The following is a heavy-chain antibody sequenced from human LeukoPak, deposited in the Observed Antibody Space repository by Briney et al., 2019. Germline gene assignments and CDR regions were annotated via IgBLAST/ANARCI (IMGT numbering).Heavy chain of an antibody. D-gene: IGHD4-23*01. J-gene: IGHJ4*02. CDR2: ISTYNGNT. V-gene: IGHV1-18*01. CDR1: GYTFFTYG. Sequence: ASVKVSCKASGYTFFTYGVTWVRQAPAQGLEWMGWISTYNGNTIAQKFQGRVTLTTDTSTSTAYMDLRSLKSDDTAVYYCARQYGDNSGSLDHWGQGTLVTVSS. CDR3: ARQYGDNSGSLDH.